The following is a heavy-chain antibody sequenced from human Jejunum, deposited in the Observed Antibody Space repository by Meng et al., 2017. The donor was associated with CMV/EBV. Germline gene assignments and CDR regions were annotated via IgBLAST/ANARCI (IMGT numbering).Heavy chain of an antibody. D-gene: IGHD3-22*01. V-gene: IGHV3-30*02. Sequence: FIFNNYLIQGVRQAPGQGLEWVASMHFDGYNKYYLDSVRGRFTISRDNSKSTLYLQMNSLRPEDTAVYFCAKSMSDIGYLQYCLDSWGQGTLVTVSS. CDR2: MHFDGYNK. J-gene: IGHJ4*02. CDR1: FIFNNYL. CDR3: AKSMSDIGYLQYCLDS.